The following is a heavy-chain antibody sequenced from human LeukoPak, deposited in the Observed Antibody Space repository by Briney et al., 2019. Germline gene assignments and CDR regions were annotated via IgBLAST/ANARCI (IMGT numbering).Heavy chain of an antibody. V-gene: IGHV4-59*08. D-gene: IGHD6-13*01. Sequence: SETLSLTCTVSGGSISSYYWSWIRQPPGKGLEWIGYIYYSGSTNYNPSLKSRVTISVDTSKNQFSLKLSSVTAANTAVYYCAKNAGGSSWYDYWGPGTLVTVSS. CDR1: GGSISSYY. CDR2: IYYSGST. CDR3: AKNAGGSSWYDY. J-gene: IGHJ4*02.